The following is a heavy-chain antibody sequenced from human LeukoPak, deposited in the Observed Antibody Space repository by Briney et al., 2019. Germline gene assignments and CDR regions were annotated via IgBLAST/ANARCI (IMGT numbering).Heavy chain of an antibody. D-gene: IGHD4-17*01. V-gene: IGHV1-69*13. J-gene: IGHJ4*02. CDR3: ASGSPLDYGDLDY. CDR2: IIPIFGTA. CDR1: GGTFSSYA. Sequence: ASVTVSCTASGGTFSSYAISWVRQAPGQGLEWMGGIIPIFGTANYAQKFQGRVTITADESTSTAYMELSSLRSEDTAVYYCASGSPLDYGDLDYWGQGTLVTVSS.